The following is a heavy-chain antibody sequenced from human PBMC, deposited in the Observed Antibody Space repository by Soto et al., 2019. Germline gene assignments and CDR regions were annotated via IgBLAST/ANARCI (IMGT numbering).Heavy chain of an antibody. CDR2: IDPSDSYT. V-gene: IGHV5-10-1*01. D-gene: IGHD4-17*01. CDR3: ARDGSTVTTNYHYAMDV. CDR1: GYSFTSYW. J-gene: IGHJ6*02. Sequence: GESLKISCKGSGYSFTSYWISWVRQMPGKGLEWMGRIDPSDSYTNYSPSFQGHVTISADKSISTAYLQMNSLRAEDTAVYYCARDGSTVTTNYHYAMDVWGQGTTVTVSS.